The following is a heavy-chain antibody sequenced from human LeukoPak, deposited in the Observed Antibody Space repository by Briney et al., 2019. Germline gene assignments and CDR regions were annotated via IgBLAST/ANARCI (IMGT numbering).Heavy chain of an antibody. Sequence: GGSLRLSCAASGLTFSNYAMMWVRQAPGKGLEWVSAIFASGGDTRYADSVRGRFTISRDNSKNTLYLQMNSLRAEDTAVYYCARDWVQYDLPRYSDCWGQGALVTVSS. CDR2: IFASGGDT. CDR3: ARDWVQYDLPRYSDC. J-gene: IGHJ4*02. D-gene: IGHD2-8*01. V-gene: IGHV3-23*01. CDR1: GLTFSNYA.